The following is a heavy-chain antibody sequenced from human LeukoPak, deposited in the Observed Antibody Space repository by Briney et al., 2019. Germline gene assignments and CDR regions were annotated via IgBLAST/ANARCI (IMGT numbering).Heavy chain of an antibody. D-gene: IGHD5-12*01. CDR3: ARDQSGGYSGYDLGNAFDI. J-gene: IGHJ3*02. CDR2: ISAFNGIT. V-gene: IGHV1-18*01. CDR1: GYTFTSYG. Sequence: GASGRVSCKASGYTFTSYGISWVRQAPGQGLEWMGWISAFNGITNYAQKLQGRVTMTTDTSTSTAYMELRSLRSDDTAVYYCARDQSGGYSGYDLGNAFDIWGQGTMVTV.